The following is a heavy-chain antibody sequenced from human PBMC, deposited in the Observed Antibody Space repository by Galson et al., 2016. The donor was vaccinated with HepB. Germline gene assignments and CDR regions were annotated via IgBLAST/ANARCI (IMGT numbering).Heavy chain of an antibody. D-gene: IGHD3-10*01. V-gene: IGHV3-48*02. CDR2: MSSCGTSG. J-gene: IGHJ5*02. Sequence: SLRLSCAASGFTLSTYSMNWFRQAPGKGLEWVSYMSSCGTSGYYTDSVKGRFTISRDNAKNSLYLQMNSLRDEDTAVYYCASPFAPERGWYVLWGQGTLVTVSS. CDR1: GFTLSTYS. CDR3: ASPFAPERGWYVL.